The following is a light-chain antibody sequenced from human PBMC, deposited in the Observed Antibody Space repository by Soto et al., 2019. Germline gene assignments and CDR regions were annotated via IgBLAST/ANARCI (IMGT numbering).Light chain of an antibody. CDR2: GTS. CDR3: QQYGSSPPT. V-gene: IGKV3-20*01. J-gene: IGKJ1*01. Sequence: IVLTHSPRTPSMSPGERATLTCRASQNVGSRYLAWYQQKPGQAPRLLIYGTSNRATGIPDRFSGSGSGTDFSLTISSLEPGDLAVYYCQQYGSSPPTFGQGTKVDIK. CDR1: QNVGSRY.